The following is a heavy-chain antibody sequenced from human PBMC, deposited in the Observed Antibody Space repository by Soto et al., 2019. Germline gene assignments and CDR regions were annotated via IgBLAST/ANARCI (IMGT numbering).Heavy chain of an antibody. CDR1: GGSISSSNW. J-gene: IGHJ6*02. CDR3: ARGQAVAGTPVYNYYGRAV. D-gene: IGHD6-19*01. Sequence: SETLSLTCAVSGGSISSSNWWSWVRQPPGKGLEWIGEIYHSGSTNYNPSLKSRVTISVDKSKNQFSLKRSSVTAADTAVYYWARGQAVAGTPVYNYYGRAVGAQGTRVTVS. V-gene: IGHV4-4*02. CDR2: IYHSGST.